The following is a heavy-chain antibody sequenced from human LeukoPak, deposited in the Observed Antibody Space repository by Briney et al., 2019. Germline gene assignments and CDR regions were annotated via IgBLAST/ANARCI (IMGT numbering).Heavy chain of an antibody. CDR3: ARQMYSPLAY. D-gene: IGHD2-21*01. J-gene: IGHJ4*02. CDR1: GDSISKYY. CDR2: IYYTGRM. Sequence: SETLSLTCTVSGDSISKYYWSWIRQPPGKGLEWIGYIYYTGRMNYSPALKSRVTISLDTSKNQVSLNLSSVTAADTAVYYCARQMYSPLAYWGQEPRVTVPS. V-gene: IGHV4-59*01.